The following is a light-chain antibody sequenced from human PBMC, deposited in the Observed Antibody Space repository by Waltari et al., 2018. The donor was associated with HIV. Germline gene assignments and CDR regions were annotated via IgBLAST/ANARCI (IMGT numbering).Light chain of an antibody. J-gene: IGLJ1*01. CDR2: KDS. V-gene: IGLV3-25*03. CDR3: QSADSRGTYV. CDR1: ALSDQY. Sequence: SYELTQPPSVSVSPGQTARITCSGDALSDQYGYWYQQKAGQAPVLVIYKDSERPPGIPERFYGVSSGATVTLIISGVQAEDEGDYYVQSADSRGTYVFGSGTKLTVL.